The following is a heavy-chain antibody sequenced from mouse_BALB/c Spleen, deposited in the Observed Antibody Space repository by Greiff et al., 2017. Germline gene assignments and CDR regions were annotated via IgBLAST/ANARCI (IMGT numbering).Heavy chain of an antibody. CDR2: ISYSGST. CDR1: GYSITSDYA. D-gene: IGHD1-1*01. J-gene: IGHJ3*01. Sequence: EVKLEESGPGLVKPSQSLSLTCTVTGYSITSDYAWNWIRQFPGNKLEWMGYISYSGSTSYNPSLKSRISITRDTSKNQFFLQLNSVTTEDTATYYCARSFIYYYGSSFAYWGQGTLVTVSA. CDR3: ARSFIYYYGSSFAY. V-gene: IGHV3-2*02.